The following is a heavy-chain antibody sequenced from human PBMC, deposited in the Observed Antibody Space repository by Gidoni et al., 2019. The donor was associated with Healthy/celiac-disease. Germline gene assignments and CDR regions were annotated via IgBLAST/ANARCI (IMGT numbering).Heavy chain of an antibody. CDR1: GFTFGDYA. CDR2: IRSKAYGGTT. CDR3: TRDADIAVAGTNYYYXXXV. D-gene: IGHD6-19*01. V-gene: IGHV3-49*05. J-gene: IGHJ6*02. Sequence: EVQLVESGGGLVKPGRSLRLSCTASGFTFGDYAMSWFRQAPGKGLEWVGFIRSKAYGGTTEYAASVKGRFTISRDDSKSIAYLQMNSLKTEDTAVYYCTRDADIAVAGTNYYYXXXVWGQGTTVTVSS.